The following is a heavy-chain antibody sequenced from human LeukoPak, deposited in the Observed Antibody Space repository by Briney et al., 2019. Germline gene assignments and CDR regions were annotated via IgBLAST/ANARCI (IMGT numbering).Heavy chain of an antibody. CDR2: IYHSGST. V-gene: IGHV4-30-2*01. D-gene: IGHD3-16*02. Sequence: SETLSLTCAVSGGSISSGGYSWCWIRQPPGRGLEWIGYIYHSGSTYYTPSLESRVTISVDRSKNQFSLKLSSVTAADTAVYYCGAAGGVIGPIDYWGQGTLVTVSS. J-gene: IGHJ4*02. CDR1: GGSISSGGYS. CDR3: GAAGGVIGPIDY.